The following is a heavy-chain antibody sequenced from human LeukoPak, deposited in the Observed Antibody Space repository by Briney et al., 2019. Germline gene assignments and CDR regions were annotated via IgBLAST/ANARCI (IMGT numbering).Heavy chain of an antibody. Sequence: GGSLRLSCAASGFTFSAYEMNWVRQAPGKGLEWVSYIGSSSSYIYYADSVKGRFTISRDNAKNSLYLQMNSLRAEDTAVYYCARDLGPSSGKVHWGQGTLVTVSS. D-gene: IGHD3-22*01. V-gene: IGHV3-21*01. J-gene: IGHJ4*02. CDR2: IGSSSSYI. CDR3: ARDLGPSSGKVH. CDR1: GFTFSAYE.